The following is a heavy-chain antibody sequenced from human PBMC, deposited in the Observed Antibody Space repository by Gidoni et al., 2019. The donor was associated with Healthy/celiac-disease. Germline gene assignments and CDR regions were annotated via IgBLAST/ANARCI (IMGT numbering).Heavy chain of an antibody. Sequence: QVQLVKSGAEVKKPGASVEVSCKASGYTLTGYYMHWVRQAPGQGLEWMVWINTNSGGTNYAQKCQGRVTMTSDTSISTAYMELSRLRSDDTAVYYCARDHTAMATWWFDPWGQGTLVTVSS. CDR1: GYTLTGYY. D-gene: IGHD5-18*01. CDR2: INTNSGGT. V-gene: IGHV1-2*02. CDR3: ARDHTAMATWWFDP. J-gene: IGHJ5*02.